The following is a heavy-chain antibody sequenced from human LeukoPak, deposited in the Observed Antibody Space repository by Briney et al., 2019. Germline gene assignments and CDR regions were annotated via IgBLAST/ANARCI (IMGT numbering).Heavy chain of an antibody. CDR1: GGSFSGYY. CDR3: ARGPRIAVAMVKVVEYFQH. V-gene: IGHV4-34*01. Sequence: SETLSLTCAVYGGSFSGYYWSWIRQPPGKGLEWIGEINHSGSTNYNPSLKSRVTISVDTSKNQFSLKLSSVTAADTAVYYCARGPRIAVAMVKVVEYFQHWGQGTLVTVSS. D-gene: IGHD6-19*01. CDR2: INHSGST. J-gene: IGHJ1*01.